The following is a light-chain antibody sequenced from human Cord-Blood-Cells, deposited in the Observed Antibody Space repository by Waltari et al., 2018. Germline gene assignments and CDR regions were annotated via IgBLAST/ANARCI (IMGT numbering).Light chain of an antibody. Sequence: QSALTQPASASGYPGPSITIPCTGTSTDVGGYNYVSWYQQHPGKAPKLMLYDVSNRPSGVSNRFSGSKSGNTASLTISGLQAEDEADYYCSSYTSSSTVVFGGGTKLTVL. CDR3: SSYTSSSTVV. CDR1: STDVGGYNY. V-gene: IGLV2-14*01. J-gene: IGLJ2*01. CDR2: DVS.